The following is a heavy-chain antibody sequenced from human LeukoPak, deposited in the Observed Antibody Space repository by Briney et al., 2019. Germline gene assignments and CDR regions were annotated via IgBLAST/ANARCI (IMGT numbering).Heavy chain of an antibody. D-gene: IGHD5-18*01. Sequence: GASVKVSCKASGYTFTGYYMHWARQAPGQGLEWMGWINPNSGGTNYAQKFQGRVTMTRDTSISTAYMELSRLRSDDTAVYYCAREVFDDYSYQINYFDYWGQGTLVTVSS. V-gene: IGHV1-2*02. J-gene: IGHJ4*02. CDR3: AREVFDDYSYQINYFDY. CDR1: GYTFTGYY. CDR2: INPNSGGT.